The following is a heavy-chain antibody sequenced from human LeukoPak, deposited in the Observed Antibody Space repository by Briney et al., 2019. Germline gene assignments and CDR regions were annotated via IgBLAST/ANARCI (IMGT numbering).Heavy chain of an antibody. Sequence: AASVKVSCKASGYTFTGYYIHWVRQAPGQGLEWMGWINPNSGGTNYAQKLQGRVTMTRDTSISTAYMELSRLRSDDTAVFYCARVEPVGYCSGGTCYSVDYWGQGTLVTVSS. V-gene: IGHV1-2*02. CDR2: INPNSGGT. CDR1: GYTFTGYY. J-gene: IGHJ4*02. CDR3: ARVEPVGYCSGGTCYSVDY. D-gene: IGHD2-15*01.